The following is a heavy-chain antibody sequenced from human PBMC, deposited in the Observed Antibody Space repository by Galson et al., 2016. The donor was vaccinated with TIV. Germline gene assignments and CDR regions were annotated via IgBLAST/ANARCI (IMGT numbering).Heavy chain of an antibody. D-gene: IGHD3-16*01. CDR3: ARGFYRLGYVGVY. J-gene: IGHJ4*02. CDR1: GFTLSDYG. V-gene: IGHV3-21*01. Sequence: SLRLSCAASGFTLSDYGMNWVRQSPGTGLEWVSAITSSSKFIYYADSVKGRFSIYRDNAKNSVYLQMDSLRVEDTAVYYCARGFYRLGYVGVYWGQGALVTVS. CDR2: ITSSSKFI.